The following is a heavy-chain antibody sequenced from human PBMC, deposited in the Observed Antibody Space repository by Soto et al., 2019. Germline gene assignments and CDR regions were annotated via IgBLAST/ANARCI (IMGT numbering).Heavy chain of an antibody. J-gene: IGHJ4*02. D-gene: IGHD4-17*01. CDR1: GFTFSRYW. Sequence: EVQLVESGENLVQPGGSLRLSCAASGFTFSRYWIHWVRQAPGKGLVWVSRIKGDEITTNYADSVKGRFTISRDNAKNTVFLPMHSLRAEDTALYYCARGLYGAYGQDFWGQGILVTVSS. V-gene: IGHV3-74*01. CDR3: ARGLYGAYGQDF. CDR2: IKGDEITT.